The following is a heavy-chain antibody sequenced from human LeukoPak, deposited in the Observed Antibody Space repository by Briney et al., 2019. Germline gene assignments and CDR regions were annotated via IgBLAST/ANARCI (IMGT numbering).Heavy chain of an antibody. CDR1: GYTFTGYY. V-gene: IGHV1-2*02. D-gene: IGHD3-16*02. Sequence: GASVKVSCKASGYTFTGYYMHWVRQAPGQGLEWMGWINPNRGGTNYAQKFQGRVTMTRDTSIGTAYMELSRLRSDDTAVYYCARDYRRAARFDPWGQGTLVTVSS. CDR2: INPNRGGT. CDR3: ARDYRRAARFDP. J-gene: IGHJ5*02.